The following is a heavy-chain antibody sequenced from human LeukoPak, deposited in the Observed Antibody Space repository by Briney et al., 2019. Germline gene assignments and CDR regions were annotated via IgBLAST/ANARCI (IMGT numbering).Heavy chain of an antibody. CDR3: ARVSLGNPAFDY. V-gene: IGHV1-18*01. CDR1: GYTFTSYG. CDR2: ISAYNGNT. Sequence: ASVKVSCKASGYTFTSYGIGWVRQAPGQGLEWMGWISAYNGNTNYAQKLQGRVTMTTDTSTSTAYMELRSLRSDDTAVYYCARVSLGNPAFDYWGQGTLVTVSS. J-gene: IGHJ4*02.